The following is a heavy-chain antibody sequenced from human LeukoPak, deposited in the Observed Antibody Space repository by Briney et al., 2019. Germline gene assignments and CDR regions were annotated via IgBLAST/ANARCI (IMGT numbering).Heavy chain of an antibody. CDR2: IHYSGTI. CDR3: MRHEEEDGYNAKPIDF. D-gene: IGHD5-24*01. J-gene: IGHJ4*02. Sequence: SETLSLTCAVYGGSFSGYYWSWIRQPPGKGLEWIGAIHYSGTIYYIPSLKSRVTISLDTSKNQVSLILNSVTAADTAVYYCMRHEEEDGYNAKPIDFWGQGTLVTVSS. V-gene: IGHV4-34*01. CDR1: GGSFSGYY.